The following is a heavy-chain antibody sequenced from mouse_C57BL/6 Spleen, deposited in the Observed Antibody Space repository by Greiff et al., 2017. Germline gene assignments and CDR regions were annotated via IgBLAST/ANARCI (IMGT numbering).Heavy chain of an antibody. V-gene: IGHV1-78*01. Sequence: QVQLQQSDAELVKPGASVKISCKVSGYTFTDHTIHWMKQRPEQGLEWIGYIYPRDGSTKYNEKFKGKATLTADKSSSTAYMQLNSLTSEDSAVXFCARGDYGGSYPHWYFDVWGTGTTVTVSS. D-gene: IGHD1-1*01. J-gene: IGHJ1*03. CDR2: IYPRDGST. CDR3: ARGDYGGSYPHWYFDV. CDR1: GYTFTDHT.